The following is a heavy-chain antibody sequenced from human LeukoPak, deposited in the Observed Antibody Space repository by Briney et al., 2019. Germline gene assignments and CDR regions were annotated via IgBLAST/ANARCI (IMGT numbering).Heavy chain of an antibody. CDR1: GFTFSIYA. CDR2: ISGSGGST. J-gene: IGHJ6*04. V-gene: IGHV3-23*01. Sequence: PGGSLRLSCAASGFTFSIYAMSWVRQAPGKGLEWVSAISGSGGSTYYADSVKGRLTISRDNSKNTLYLQMNSLRAEDTAVYYCARGRERTVVTPQTVWGKGTTVTVSS. D-gene: IGHD4-23*01. CDR3: ARGRERTVVTPQTV.